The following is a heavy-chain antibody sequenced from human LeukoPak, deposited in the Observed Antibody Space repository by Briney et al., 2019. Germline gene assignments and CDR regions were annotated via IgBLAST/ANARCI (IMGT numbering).Heavy chain of an antibody. J-gene: IGHJ6*02. V-gene: IGHV3-11*01. CDR3: VCAAAGPYYYYYGMDV. CDR1: GFTFSDYY. D-gene: IGHD6-13*01. Sequence: GGSLRLSCAASGFTFSDYYMSWIRQAPGKGLEWVSYISSSGSTIYYADSEKGRFTISRDNAKNSLYLQMNSLRAEDTAVYYCVCAAAGPYYYYYGMDVWGQGTTVTVSS. CDR2: ISSSGSTI.